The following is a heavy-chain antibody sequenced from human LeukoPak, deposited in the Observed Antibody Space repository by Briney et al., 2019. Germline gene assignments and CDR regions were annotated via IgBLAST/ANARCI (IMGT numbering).Heavy chain of an antibody. Sequence: PGGSLRLSCAASGFDFNTYNMNWVRQAPGKGLEWISYISSGSSTIYYADSVRGRFTSSRDNAKNPLYLQMNSLRDEDTAVYYCAREPPGNYDTSGYYYAHFDSWGQGTLVTVSS. V-gene: IGHV3-48*02. J-gene: IGHJ4*02. D-gene: IGHD3-22*01. CDR3: AREPPGNYDTSGYYYAHFDS. CDR2: ISSGSSTI. CDR1: GFDFNTYN.